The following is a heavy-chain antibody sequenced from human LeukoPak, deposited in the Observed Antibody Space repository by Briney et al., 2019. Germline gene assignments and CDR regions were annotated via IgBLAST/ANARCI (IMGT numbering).Heavy chain of an antibody. Sequence: GGSLRLSCAASGSTFDDYAMHWVRQAPGKGLEWVSGISWNSGSIGYADSVKGRFTISRDNAKNSLYLQMNSLRAEDTALYYCAKDRYCTSSSCPIDYWGQGTMVTVSS. CDR3: AKDRYCTSSSCPIDY. D-gene: IGHD2-2*01. V-gene: IGHV3-9*01. CDR1: GSTFDDYA. J-gene: IGHJ4*02. CDR2: ISWNSGSI.